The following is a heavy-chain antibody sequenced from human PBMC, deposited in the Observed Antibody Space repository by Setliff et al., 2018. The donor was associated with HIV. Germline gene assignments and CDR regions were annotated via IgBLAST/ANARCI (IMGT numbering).Heavy chain of an antibody. CDR2: IFYSGST. CDR3: ARETNASGSLTAYWYFDL. CDR1: GGSVSTGNYY. J-gene: IGHJ2*01. D-gene: IGHD3-10*01. V-gene: IGHV4-61*01. Sequence: PSETLSLTCTVSGGSVSTGNYYWNWIRLPPGKGLEWIGYIFYSGSTNYNPSLKSLVTISVDTSKNQFSLRLNSVTAADTAVYYCARETNASGSLTAYWYFDLWGRGTLVTVSS.